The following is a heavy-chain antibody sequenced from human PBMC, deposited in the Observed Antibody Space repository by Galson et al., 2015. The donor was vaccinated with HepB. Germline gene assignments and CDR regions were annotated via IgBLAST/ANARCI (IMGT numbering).Heavy chain of an antibody. D-gene: IGHD3-3*01. V-gene: IGHV1-24*01. CDR3: ATEPLIFGVAPVP. CDR1: GDTLSEFS. Sequence: SVKVSCKVSGDTLSEFSMHWVRQAPGKGFEWMGGVDPEDGEPVYAHKFQGRVTMTEDRSIDTAFMELTSLRSEDTALYYCATEPLIFGVAPVPWGQGTLVTVSS. J-gene: IGHJ5*02. CDR2: VDPEDGEP.